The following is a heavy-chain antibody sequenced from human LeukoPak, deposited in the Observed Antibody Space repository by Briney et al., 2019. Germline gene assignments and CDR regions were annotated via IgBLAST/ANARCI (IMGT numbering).Heavy chain of an antibody. CDR3: VKDQGECPGSRCYLRFLEY. CDR1: GFNFSIYG. V-gene: IGHV3-30*02. Sequence: GGSLRLSCAASGFNFSIYGLHWVRQAPGKGLEWVTFVRYDQSATVYADSVQGRFAISRDNSKNTVYLQMNSLRVEDTALYFCVKDQGECPGSRCYLRFLEYWGQGTLVIVSS. D-gene: IGHD3-3*01. J-gene: IGHJ4*02. CDR2: VRYDQSAT.